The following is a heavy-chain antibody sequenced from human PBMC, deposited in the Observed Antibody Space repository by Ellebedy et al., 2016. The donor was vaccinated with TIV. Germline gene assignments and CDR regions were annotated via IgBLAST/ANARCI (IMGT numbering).Heavy chain of an antibody. Sequence: AASVKVSCKASGYTFTGYAMHWVRQAPGQRLEWMGWINAGNGNTKYSQKFQGRVTITRDTSASTAYMELSSLRSEDTAVYYCARESPADYYDYWGQGTLVTVSS. J-gene: IGHJ4*02. V-gene: IGHV1-3*01. CDR1: GYTFTGYA. CDR2: INAGNGNT. CDR3: ARESPADYYDY.